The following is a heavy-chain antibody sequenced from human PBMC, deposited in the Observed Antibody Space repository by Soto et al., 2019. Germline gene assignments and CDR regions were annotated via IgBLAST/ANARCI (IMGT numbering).Heavy chain of an antibody. CDR1: GYSFTSYW. Sequence: GESLKISCKGSGYSFTSYWIGWVRQMPGKGLEWMGIIYPGDSDTRYSPSFQGQVTISVDKSISTAYLQWSSLKASDTAMYYCARQRNYDILPGLTDYWGQGSLVIVSS. CDR2: IYPGDSDT. D-gene: IGHD3-9*01. V-gene: IGHV5-51*01. J-gene: IGHJ4*02. CDR3: ARQRNYDILPGLTDY.